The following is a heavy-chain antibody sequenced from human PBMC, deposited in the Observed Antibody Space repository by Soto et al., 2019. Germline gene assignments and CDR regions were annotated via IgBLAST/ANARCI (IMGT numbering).Heavy chain of an antibody. CDR1: GYTFTNYD. CDR2: MNPDSGNT. J-gene: IGHJ5*02. CDR3: ARGRFRRTWFDP. V-gene: IGHV1-8*01. Sequence: QVQLVQSGAEVKKPGASVKVSCKASGYTFTNYDIHWVRQATGQGLEWMGWMNPDSGNTGQSKQFQGRVTMTRDTSINTAYMEMSSLRLEETAVYYCARGRFRRTWFDPWGQGTLVTVSS. D-gene: IGHD3-16*01.